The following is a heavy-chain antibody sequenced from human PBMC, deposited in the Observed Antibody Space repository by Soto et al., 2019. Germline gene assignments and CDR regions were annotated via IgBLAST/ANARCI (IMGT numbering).Heavy chain of an antibody. CDR1: GFTFSSYA. V-gene: IGHV3-23*01. CDR2: ISGSGST. J-gene: IGHJ4*02. CDR3: AKDVAAAGMMFFNY. Sequence: GGSLRLSCAASGFTFSSYAMSWVRQAPGKGLEWVSGISGSGSTYYVDSVKGRFTISRDDSKYALYLQMNSLRAEDTAVYYCAKDVAAAGMMFFNYWGQGTLVTVSS. D-gene: IGHD6-13*01.